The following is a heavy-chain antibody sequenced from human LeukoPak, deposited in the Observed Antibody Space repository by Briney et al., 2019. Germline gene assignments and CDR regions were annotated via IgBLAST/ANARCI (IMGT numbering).Heavy chain of an antibody. CDR3: ASGPPFLKYFEY. D-gene: IGHD3-3*01. CDR2: ISVGAEYI. CDR1: VFTFSTYV. J-gene: IGHJ4*02. V-gene: IGHV3-23*01. Sequence: PGGSLRLSCAASVFTFSTYVMNWFRQAPGKGLEWVSTISVGAEYIFYADSVKGRFTISRDDSNNALYLQMHSLRAEDTALYYCASGPPFLKYFEYWGQGTLVTVSS.